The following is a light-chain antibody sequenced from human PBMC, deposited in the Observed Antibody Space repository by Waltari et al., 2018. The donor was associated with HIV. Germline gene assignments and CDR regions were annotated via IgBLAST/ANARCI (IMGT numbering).Light chain of an antibody. J-gene: IGKJ2*01. CDR3: QQHYTSPYT. CDR1: QHVLNGSTNKNA. V-gene: IGKV4-1*01. CDR2: WAP. Sequence: IVFTQSPDSLAVSLGETATINCKPIQHVLNGSTNKNALAWYQQKSGQPPKLLIYWAPTRESGVPERFSGSGSGTDFTLTISSLQAADVAVYYCQQHYTSPYTFGQGTKLEIK.